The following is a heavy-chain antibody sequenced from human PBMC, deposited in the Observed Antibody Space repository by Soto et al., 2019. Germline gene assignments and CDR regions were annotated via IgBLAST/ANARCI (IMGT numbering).Heavy chain of an antibody. J-gene: IGHJ4*02. CDR2: INPSDGTT. V-gene: IGHV1-46*01. CDR3: ATGTQLWLDY. CDR1: GYPFTNFF. D-gene: IGHD5-18*01. Sequence: ASVKVSCKPSGYPFTNFFLHWVRQAPGQGLEWVGLINPSDGTTIYPQKFQGRVTMTRDTSTNTAYMELSSLRSEDTAVYFCATGTQLWLDYWGQGTLVTVSS.